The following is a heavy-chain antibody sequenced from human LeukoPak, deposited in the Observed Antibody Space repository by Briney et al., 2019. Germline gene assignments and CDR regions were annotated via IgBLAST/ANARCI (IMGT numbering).Heavy chain of an antibody. Sequence: GGSLRLSCAASGFTFSSCSMNWVRQAPGKGLEWVSSISSSSSYIYYADSVKGRFTISRDNAKNSLYLQMNSLRAEDTAVYYCARDVSGYGTDYYYYYYMDVWGKGTTVTVS. D-gene: IGHD5-12*01. CDR3: ARDVSGYGTDYYYYYYMDV. J-gene: IGHJ6*03. CDR2: ISSSSSYI. CDR1: GFTFSSCS. V-gene: IGHV3-21*01.